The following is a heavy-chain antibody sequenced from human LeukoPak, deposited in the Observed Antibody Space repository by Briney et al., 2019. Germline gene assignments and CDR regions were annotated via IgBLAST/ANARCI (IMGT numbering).Heavy chain of an antibody. V-gene: IGHV3-11*04. D-gene: IGHD6-13*01. CDR2: ISSSGSTI. CDR3: ARDPSASSSWDFDY. CDR1: GFTFSDSY. J-gene: IGHJ4*02. Sequence: GGSLSLSCAASGFTFSDSYMTWIRQAPGKGLEWVSYISSSGSTIYYADSVMGRFTISRDNAKNSLYLQMNSLRAEDTAVYYCARDPSASSSWDFDYWGQGTLVTVSS.